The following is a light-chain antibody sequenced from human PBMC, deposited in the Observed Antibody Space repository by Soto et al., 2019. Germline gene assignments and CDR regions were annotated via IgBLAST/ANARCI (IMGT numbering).Light chain of an antibody. CDR2: GAS. CDR3: QQTNNYPYT. J-gene: IGKJ2*01. Sequence: DIQMTQSPSSLSASVGDRVTITCRASQNINSYLNWYQQEPGKAPKLLIYGASSLQSGVPSRFSGSGSGTDFTLTISSLLPEDFATYYCQQTNNYPYTFGQGTKLEIK. CDR1: QNINSY. V-gene: IGKV1-39*01.